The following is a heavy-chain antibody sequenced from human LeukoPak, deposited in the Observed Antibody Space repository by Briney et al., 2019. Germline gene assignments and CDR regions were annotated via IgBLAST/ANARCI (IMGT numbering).Heavy chain of an antibody. CDR3: AKSSSSYYDSSGSLDY. V-gene: IGHV3-48*01. Sequence: GGSLRLSCAASGFTFSSYSMNWVRQAPGKGLEWVSYISSSTTTIYYADSVKGRFTISRDNAKNSLYLQMNSLRAEDTAVYYCAKSSSSYYDSSGSLDYWGQGTLVTVSS. CDR2: ISSSTTTI. D-gene: IGHD3-22*01. J-gene: IGHJ4*02. CDR1: GFTFSSYS.